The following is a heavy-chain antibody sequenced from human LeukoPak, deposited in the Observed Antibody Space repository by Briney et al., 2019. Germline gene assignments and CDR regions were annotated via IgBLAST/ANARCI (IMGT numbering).Heavy chain of an antibody. Sequence: GKSLKISCKGSGYSFTSYWIGWVRQMPGKGLEWMGIIYPGDSDTRYSPSFQGQVTISADKSISTAYLQWSSLKASDTAMYYCARRGYCSGGSCNGAFDIWGQGTMVTVSS. V-gene: IGHV5-51*01. CDR2: IYPGDSDT. J-gene: IGHJ3*02. D-gene: IGHD2-15*01. CDR1: GYSFTSYW. CDR3: ARRGYCSGGSCNGAFDI.